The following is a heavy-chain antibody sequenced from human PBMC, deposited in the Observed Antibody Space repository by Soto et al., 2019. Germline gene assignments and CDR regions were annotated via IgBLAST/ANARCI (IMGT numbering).Heavy chain of an antibody. D-gene: IGHD5-18*01. Sequence: SETLSLTCTVSGGSISSSSYYWGWIRQPPGKGLEWIGSIYYSGSTYYNPSLKSRVTISVDTSKNQFSLKLSSVTAADTAVYYCAGHVRYSYRHGMDVWGQGTTVTVSS. J-gene: IGHJ6*02. CDR3: AGHVRYSYRHGMDV. CDR1: GGSISSSSYY. V-gene: IGHV4-39*01. CDR2: IYYSGST.